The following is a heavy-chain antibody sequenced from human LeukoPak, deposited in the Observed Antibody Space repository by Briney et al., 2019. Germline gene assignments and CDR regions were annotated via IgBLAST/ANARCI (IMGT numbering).Heavy chain of an antibody. V-gene: IGHV4-39*01. J-gene: IGHJ6*03. CDR1: GGSISSSHYY. CDR2: IYYSGTT. CDR3: ARQISDYYYYYIDV. D-gene: IGHD3-10*01. Sequence: SETLSLTCTVSGGSISSSHYYWGWLRQPPGKGLEWIGTIYYSGTTYYNPSLESRVTISEDTSKNQFSLTLTSVTAADTAVYYCARQISDYYYYYIDVWGKGTTVTVSS.